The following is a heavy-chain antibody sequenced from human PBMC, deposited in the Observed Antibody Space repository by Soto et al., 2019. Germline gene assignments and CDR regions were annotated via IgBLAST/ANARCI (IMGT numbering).Heavy chain of an antibody. J-gene: IGHJ3*01. V-gene: IGHV1-18*01. CDR2: ISAYNGNT. CDR3: AREGCSGGSCYLRDAFDL. Sequence: ASVKVSCKASGYTFTSYGISWVRQAPGQGLEWMGWISAYNGNTNYAQKLQGRVTMTTDTSTSTAYMELRSLRSDDTAVYYCAREGCSGGSCYLRDAFDLWRQGTMVTVSS. D-gene: IGHD2-15*01. CDR1: GYTFTSYG.